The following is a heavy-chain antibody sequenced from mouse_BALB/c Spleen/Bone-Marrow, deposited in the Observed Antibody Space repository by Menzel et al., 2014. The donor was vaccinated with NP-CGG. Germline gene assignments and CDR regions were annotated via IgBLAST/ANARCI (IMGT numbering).Heavy chain of an antibody. V-gene: IGHV1S29*02. D-gene: IGHD4-1*01. J-gene: IGHJ2*01. CDR1: GYTFTDYN. CDR3: ARLGLDY. CDR2: IYPYNGGT. Sequence: EVKLVESGPELVKPGASVKISCKASGYTFTDYNMHWMKQSHGKSLEWIGYIYPYNGGTGYNQKFKSKATLTVDNSSSTAYMELRSLTSEDSAVYYCARLGLDYWGQGTTLTVSS.